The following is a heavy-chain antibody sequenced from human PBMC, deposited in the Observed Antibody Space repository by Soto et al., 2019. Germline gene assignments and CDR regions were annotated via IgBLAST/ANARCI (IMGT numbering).Heavy chain of an antibody. CDR1: GDSVSSSSAT. CDR3: ARGAGVTARNPFDY. J-gene: IGHJ4*02. Sequence: PSQTLSLTCAISGDSVSSSSATWNWLRQSPSRGLEWLGRTYYRSKWYNDYAVSVRSRITINPDTSKNQFSLKLSSVTAADTAVYYCARGAGVTARNPFDYWGQGTLVTVSS. CDR2: TYYRSKWYN. V-gene: IGHV6-1*01. D-gene: IGHD5-18*01.